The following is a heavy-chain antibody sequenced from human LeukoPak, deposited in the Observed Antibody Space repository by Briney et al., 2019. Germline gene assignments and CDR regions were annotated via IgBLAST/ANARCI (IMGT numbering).Heavy chain of an antibody. Sequence: ASVKVSCKVSGYTLTELSMHWVRQAPGKGLEWMGGFDPEDGETIYAQKLRGRVTMTTDTSTSTGYMELRSLRSDDTAVYYCVRWGRSTGTSDYWGQGTLVTVSS. J-gene: IGHJ4*02. CDR3: VRWGRSTGTSDY. D-gene: IGHD5-24*01. V-gene: IGHV1-24*01. CDR1: GYTLTELS. CDR2: FDPEDGET.